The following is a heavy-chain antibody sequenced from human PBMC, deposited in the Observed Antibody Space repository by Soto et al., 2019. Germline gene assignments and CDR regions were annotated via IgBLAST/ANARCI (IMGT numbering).Heavy chain of an antibody. J-gene: IGHJ4*02. CDR2: ISIGGNT. Sequence: PGGSLRLSCEASGFTFRNYKMNWVRQAPGKGLEWVSQISIGGNTYYADSVKGRFTISRDNSKNTLYLQMNSLRAEDTAVYYCAKSITARPFDYWGQGALVTVSS. V-gene: IGHV3-23*01. CDR1: GFTFRNYK. CDR3: AKSITARPFDY. D-gene: IGHD6-6*01.